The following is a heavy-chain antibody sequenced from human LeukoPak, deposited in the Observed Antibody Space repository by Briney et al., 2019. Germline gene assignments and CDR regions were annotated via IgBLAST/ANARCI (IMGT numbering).Heavy chain of an antibody. D-gene: IGHD3-3*01. V-gene: IGHV1-8*01. CDR3: ARSAAYYDFWSGYYTPPDI. CDR2: MIPNSGNT. J-gene: IGHJ3*02. Sequence: GASVKVSCKASGYTFTSYDINWVRQATGQGLEWMGWMIPNSGNTGYAQKFQGRVTMTRNTSISTAYMELSSLRSEDTAVYYCARSAAYYDFWSGYYTPPDIWGQGTMVTVSS. CDR1: GYTFTSYD.